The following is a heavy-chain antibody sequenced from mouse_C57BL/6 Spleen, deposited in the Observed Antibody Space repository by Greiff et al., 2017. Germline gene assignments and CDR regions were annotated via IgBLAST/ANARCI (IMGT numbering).Heavy chain of an antibody. Sequence: VQLQQSGPGLVQPSQSLSITCTVSGFSLTSYGVHWVRQSPGKGLEWLGVIWRGGSTDYTAAFISRLSISKDNSKSQVFFQMNSLQADDTAIYCCASLYDYEGFAYWGQGTLVTVSA. CDR3: ASLYDYEGFAY. V-gene: IGHV2-2*01. J-gene: IGHJ3*01. CDR2: IWRGGST. D-gene: IGHD2-4*01. CDR1: GFSLTSYG.